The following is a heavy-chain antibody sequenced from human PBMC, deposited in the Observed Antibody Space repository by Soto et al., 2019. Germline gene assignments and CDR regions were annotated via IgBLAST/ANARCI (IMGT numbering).Heavy chain of an antibody. J-gene: IGHJ5*02. CDR2: IYYSGST. CDR3: ARGLKRITIFGVVTNNWFDP. CDR1: GGSISSGGYY. V-gene: IGHV4-31*03. D-gene: IGHD3-3*01. Sequence: QVQLQESGPGLVKPSQTLSLTCTVSGGSISSGGYYWSWIRQHPGKGLEWIGYIYYSGSTYYNPSLKSRVTISVDTSKNQFSLKLSSVTAADTAVYYCARGLKRITIFGVVTNNWFDPWGQGTLVTVSS.